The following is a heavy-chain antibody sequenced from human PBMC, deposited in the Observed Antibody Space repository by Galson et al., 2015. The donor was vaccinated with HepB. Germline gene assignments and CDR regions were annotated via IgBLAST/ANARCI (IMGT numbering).Heavy chain of an antibody. CDR2: IIVISGTT. CDR1: GGTFSSYA. D-gene: IGHD3-22*01. Sequence: SVKVSCKASGGTFSSYAISWVRQVPGQGFEWMGGIIVISGTTNYAQKFQGRIMISADKYTNTVYLEMSGLRSDDMAVYYCAREVKYYDSSGQRVYFDSWGQGTLVTVSS. CDR3: AREVKYYDSSGQRVYFDS. J-gene: IGHJ4*02. V-gene: IGHV1-69*06.